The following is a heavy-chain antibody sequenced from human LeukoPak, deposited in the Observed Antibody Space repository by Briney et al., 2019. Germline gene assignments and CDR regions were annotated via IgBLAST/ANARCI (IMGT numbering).Heavy chain of an antibody. D-gene: IGHD3-3*01. CDR2: ISGSGGST. V-gene: IGHV3-23*01. Sequence: GGSLRLSCAASGFTFSSYAMSWVRQAPGKGLEWVSAISGSGGSTYYADSVKGRFTISRDNSKNTLYLQMNSLRAEDTAVYYCASDFWSGYYTSTVDYWGQGTLVTVSS. CDR1: GFTFSSYA. J-gene: IGHJ4*02. CDR3: ASDFWSGYYTSTVDY.